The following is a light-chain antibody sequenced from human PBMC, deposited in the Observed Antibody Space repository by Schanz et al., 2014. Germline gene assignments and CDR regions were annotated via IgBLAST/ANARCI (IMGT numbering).Light chain of an antibody. Sequence: QSALTQPASVSGSPGQSITISCTGTSSDVGSYNLVSWYQQHPGKAPKLMIYEVTKRPSGVPDRFSGSKSGNTASLTISGLQTEDEAHYYCCSFAGSHVVFGGGTKLTVL. V-gene: IGLV2-23*02. CDR2: EVT. CDR1: SSDVGSYNL. J-gene: IGLJ2*01. CDR3: CSFAGSHVV.